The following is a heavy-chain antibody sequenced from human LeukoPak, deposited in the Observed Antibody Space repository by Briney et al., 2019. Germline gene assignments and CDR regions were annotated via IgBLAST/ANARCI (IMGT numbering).Heavy chain of an antibody. Sequence: SETLSLTCTVSGGPFRSRNYLWSWIRQTPGEGLEWIGYISYSGSAYYNPSLKSRVTISIDTSNSQFSLRLRSVTAADTAVYYCAREVNIQADSDAFDIWGPGTTVTVSS. CDR1: GGPFRSRNYL. J-gene: IGHJ3*02. D-gene: IGHD1/OR15-1a*01. V-gene: IGHV4-30-4*08. CDR2: ISYSGSA. CDR3: AREVNIQADSDAFDI.